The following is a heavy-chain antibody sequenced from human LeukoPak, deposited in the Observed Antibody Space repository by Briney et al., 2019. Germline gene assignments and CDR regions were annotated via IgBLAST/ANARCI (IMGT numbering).Heavy chain of an antibody. Sequence: SVKVSCKASGGTFSSYAISWVRQAPGQGLEWMGRIIPILGIANYAQKFQGRVTITADKSTSTAYMELSSLRSEDTAVYYCARDPHFIMIAELWGQGTLVTVSS. D-gene: IGHD3-22*01. V-gene: IGHV1-69*04. CDR1: GGTFSSYA. CDR2: IIPILGIA. J-gene: IGHJ4*02. CDR3: ARDPHFIMIAEL.